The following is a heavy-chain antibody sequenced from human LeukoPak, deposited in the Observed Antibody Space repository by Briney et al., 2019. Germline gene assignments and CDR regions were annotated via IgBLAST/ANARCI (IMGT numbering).Heavy chain of an antibody. V-gene: IGHV1-24*01. Sequence: ASVKVSCKVSGYTLTELSMHWVRQAPGKGLEWMGGFDPEDGETIYAQRFQGRVTMTEDTSTDTAYMELSSLGSEDTAVYYCATYSGSYYYGMDVWGQGTTVTVSS. CDR1: GYTLTELS. CDR3: ATYSGSYYYGMDV. D-gene: IGHD1-26*01. CDR2: FDPEDGET. J-gene: IGHJ6*02.